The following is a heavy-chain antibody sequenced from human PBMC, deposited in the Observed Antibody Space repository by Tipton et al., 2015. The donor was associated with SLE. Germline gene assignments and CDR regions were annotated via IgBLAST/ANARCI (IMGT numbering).Heavy chain of an antibody. J-gene: IGHJ3*02. CDR3: ARGSFGYTAFDI. V-gene: IGHV4-61*09. CDR1: GGSISSGSYY. CDR2: IYTSGST. Sequence: TLSLTCTVSGGSISSGSYYWSWIRQPAGKGLEWIGYIYTSGSTNYNPSLKSRVSMSVDTSKNQFSLKLSSVTAADTAVYYCARGSFGYTAFDIWGQGTMVTVSS. D-gene: IGHD3-10*01.